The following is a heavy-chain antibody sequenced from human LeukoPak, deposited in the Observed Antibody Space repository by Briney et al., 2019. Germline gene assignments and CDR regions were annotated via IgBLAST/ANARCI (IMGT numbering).Heavy chain of an antibody. J-gene: IGHJ3*02. D-gene: IGHD4-11*01. CDR3: ARDLYSDDAFDI. CDR2: IIPILGIA. CDR1: GGTFSSYA. Sequence: ASVKVSCKASGGTFSSYAISWVRQAPGQGLEWMGRIIPILGIANYAQKFQGRVTITADKSTSTAYMELSSLRSEDTAAYYCARDLYSDDAFDIWGQGTMVTVSS. V-gene: IGHV1-69*04.